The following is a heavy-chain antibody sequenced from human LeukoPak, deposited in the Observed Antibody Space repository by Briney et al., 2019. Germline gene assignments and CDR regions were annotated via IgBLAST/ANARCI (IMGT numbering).Heavy chain of an antibody. D-gene: IGHD3-22*01. V-gene: IGHV5-51*01. CDR1: GYSFTSYC. CDR2: IYPGDSDT. Sequence: GESLKISCKGSGYSFTSYCIGWVRQMPGKGLEWMGIIYPGDSDTRYSPSFQGQVTISADKSISTAYLQWSSLKASDTAMYYCARRTTQYYYDSSGYYGYDAFDIWGQGTMVTVSS. CDR3: ARRTTQYYYDSSGYYGYDAFDI. J-gene: IGHJ3*02.